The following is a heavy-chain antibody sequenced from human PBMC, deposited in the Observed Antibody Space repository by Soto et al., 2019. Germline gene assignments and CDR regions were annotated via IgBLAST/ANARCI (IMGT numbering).Heavy chain of an antibody. CDR2: IYWDDDK. D-gene: IGHD3-3*01. Sequence: SGPTLVNPTQTLTLTCTFSGFSLSTSGVGVGWIRQPPGKALEWLALIYWDDDKRYSPSLKSRLTITKDTSKNQVVLTMTNMDPVDTATYYCAHYPFKIRFSSRWFDPRGQGTLVTVSS. V-gene: IGHV2-5*02. CDR1: GFSLSTSGVG. J-gene: IGHJ5*02. CDR3: AHYPFKIRFSSRWFDP.